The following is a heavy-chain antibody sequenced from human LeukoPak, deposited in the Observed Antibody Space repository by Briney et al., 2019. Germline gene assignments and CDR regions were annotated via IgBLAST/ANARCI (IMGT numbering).Heavy chain of an antibody. Sequence: PSETLSLTCTVSGGSISSYYWSWIRQPPGKGLEWIGYIYYSGSTNYNPSLKSRVTISVDTSKNQFSLKLSSVTAADTAVYYCARGVSFRGSNFDYWGQGTLVTVSS. J-gene: IGHJ4*02. D-gene: IGHD3-16*02. CDR3: ARGVSFRGSNFDY. V-gene: IGHV4-59*01. CDR1: GGSISSYY. CDR2: IYYSGST.